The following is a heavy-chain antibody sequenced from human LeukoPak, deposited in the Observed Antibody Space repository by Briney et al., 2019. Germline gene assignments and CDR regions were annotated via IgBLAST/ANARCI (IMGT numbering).Heavy chain of an antibody. D-gene: IGHD2-2*01. J-gene: IGHJ5*02. CDR2: IRYDGSNK. V-gene: IGHV3-30*02. CDR3: AKGLRIVVVPAAIKWFDP. Sequence: GGSLRLSCAASGFTFSSYGMHWVRQAPGKGLEWVAFIRYDGSNKYYADSMKGRFTISRDNSKNTLYLQMNSLRAEDTAVYYCAKGLRIVVVPAAIKWFDPWGQGTLVTVSS. CDR1: GFTFSSYG.